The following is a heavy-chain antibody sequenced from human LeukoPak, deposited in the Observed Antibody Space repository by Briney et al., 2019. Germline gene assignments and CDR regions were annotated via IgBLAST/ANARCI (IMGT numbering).Heavy chain of an antibody. CDR1: GFTFSSYA. D-gene: IGHD3-9*01. J-gene: IGHJ4*02. V-gene: IGHV3-23*01. Sequence: GGTLRLSCAASGFTFSSYAMSWVRHAPGKGLERVSAISGSGGSTYYADSSKGRFTIPRANSKTTLYLQMHRLRAEDTAVYYCATRVVFDWLLFDYWGQGTLVTVSS. CDR2: ISGSGGST. CDR3: ATRVVFDWLLFDY.